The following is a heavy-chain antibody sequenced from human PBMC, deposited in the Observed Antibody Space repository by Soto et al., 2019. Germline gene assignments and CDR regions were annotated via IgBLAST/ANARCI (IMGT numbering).Heavy chain of an antibody. Sequence: PSLTCAVSGASIGSGGWWSWVRQPPGKGLEWIAEIFHDGNTNYSPSLKSRVTISVDKSQNQFSLNVYSVTAADTAVYYCARHEGWTGPDQWGQGTLVTVSS. CDR1: GASIGSGGW. V-gene: IGHV4-4*02. J-gene: IGHJ5*02. CDR3: ARHEGWTGPDQ. D-gene: IGHD2-8*02. CDR2: IFHDGNT.